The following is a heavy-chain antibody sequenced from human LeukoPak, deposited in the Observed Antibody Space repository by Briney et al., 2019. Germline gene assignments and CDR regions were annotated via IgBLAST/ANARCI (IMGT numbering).Heavy chain of an antibody. D-gene: IGHD6-19*01. CDR1: GFTFDDYA. J-gene: IGHJ6*02. CDR2: ISWNSGSI. Sequence: GRSLRLSCAASGFTFDDYAMHWVRQAPGKGLEWVSGISWNSGSIGYADSVKGRFTISRDNAKNSLYLQMNSLRAEDTALYYCAKGDSGWYYYYGMDVWGQGTTVTVSS. V-gene: IGHV3-9*01. CDR3: AKGDSGWYYYYGMDV.